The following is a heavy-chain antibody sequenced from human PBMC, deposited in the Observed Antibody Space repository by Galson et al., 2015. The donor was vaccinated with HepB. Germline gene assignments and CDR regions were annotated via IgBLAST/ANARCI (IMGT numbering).Heavy chain of an antibody. Sequence: SLRLSCAASGFTFDDYAMQWVRQGPGKGLEWVSYISSNSGNLHYADSVMGRFIISRDNAKNSVFLQMKLLRPEDTALYYCVKADCSDGSCHSGFWGQGTLVTVSS. V-gene: IGHV3-9*01. CDR3: VKADCSDGSCHSGF. CDR2: ISSNSGNL. D-gene: IGHD2-15*01. CDR1: GFTFDDYA. J-gene: IGHJ4*02.